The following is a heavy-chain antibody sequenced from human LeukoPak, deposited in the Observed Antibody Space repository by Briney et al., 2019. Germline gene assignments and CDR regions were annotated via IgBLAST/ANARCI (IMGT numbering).Heavy chain of an antibody. Sequence: TGGSLRLSCAASGFTFSTYWMHWVRQAPGKGLVWVSRINSDESSTDYVDPVKGRFTISRDNAKNTLYLQVNNLRAEDTAVYYCVRGRYYFDYWGQGILVTVSS. CDR3: VRGRYYFDY. CDR1: GFTFSTYW. CDR2: INSDESST. V-gene: IGHV3-74*01. J-gene: IGHJ4*02. D-gene: IGHD3-3*01.